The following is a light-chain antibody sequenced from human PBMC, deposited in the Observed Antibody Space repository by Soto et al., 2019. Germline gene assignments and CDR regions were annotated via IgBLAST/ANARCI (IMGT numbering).Light chain of an antibody. CDR1: ESISRDY. CDR3: MQALQTL. V-gene: IGKV3-20*01. CDR2: GAS. J-gene: IGKJ3*01. Sequence: EIVLTQSPGTLSLSPGQRATLSCRASESISRDYLAWYQQRLGQAPRLLIYGASSRATGIPDRFSGSGSGTDFTLKISRVEAEDVGVYYCMQALQTLFGPGTKVDIK.